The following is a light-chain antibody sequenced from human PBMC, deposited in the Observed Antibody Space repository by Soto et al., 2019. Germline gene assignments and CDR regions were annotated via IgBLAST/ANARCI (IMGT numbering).Light chain of an antibody. CDR1: QSVSSN. V-gene: IGKV3-15*01. Sequence: IVLTQSPSTLSLSPGERATISCRASQSVSSNLAWYQQKPGQAPRLLXYGASTRATGIPARFSGSGSGTEFTLTIRSLQSEDFAVYYCQQYNNWPPITFGPGTKVDI. CDR3: QQYNNWPPIT. J-gene: IGKJ3*01. CDR2: GAS.